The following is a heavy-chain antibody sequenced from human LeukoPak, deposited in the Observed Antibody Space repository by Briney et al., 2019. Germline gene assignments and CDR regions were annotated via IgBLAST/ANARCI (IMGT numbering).Heavy chain of an antibody. Sequence: ASVKVSCKASGYTFTGYYMHWVRQAPGQGLEWMGWINPNSGGTNYAQQFQGRVTMTRDTSISTAYMELSRLRSDDTAVYYCARDPLPGVAVARVFDYWGQGTLVTVSS. V-gene: IGHV1-2*02. J-gene: IGHJ4*02. CDR3: ARDPLPGVAVARVFDY. CDR2: INPNSGGT. D-gene: IGHD6-19*01. CDR1: GYTFTGYY.